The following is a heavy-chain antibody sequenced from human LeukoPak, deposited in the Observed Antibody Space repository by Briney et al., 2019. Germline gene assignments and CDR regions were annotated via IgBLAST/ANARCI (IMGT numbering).Heavy chain of an antibody. CDR3: ARARAVAGTLNFDY. CDR2: ISSSSSYT. V-gene: IGHV3-11*06. J-gene: IGHJ4*02. D-gene: IGHD6-19*01. Sequence: NPGGSLRLSCAASGFTFSDYYMSWIRQAPGKGLEWVSYISSSSSYTNYADSVKGRFTISRDNAKNSLYLQMNSLRAEDTAVYYCARARAVAGTLNFDYWGQGTLVTVSS. CDR1: GFTFSDYY.